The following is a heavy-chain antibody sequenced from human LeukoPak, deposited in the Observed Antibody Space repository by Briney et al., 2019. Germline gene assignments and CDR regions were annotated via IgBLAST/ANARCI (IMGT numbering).Heavy chain of an antibody. D-gene: IGHD5-12*01. CDR1: GYTFSSYG. Sequence: ASVKVSCKASGYTFSSYGISWVRQAPGQGLGWMGRISAYNGNTNYAQRFQGRVTMTTDTSTTTAYMELRSLRSDDTAVYYCAREQGGYSGSADYWGQGTLVTVSS. CDR3: AREQGGYSGSADY. J-gene: IGHJ4*02. V-gene: IGHV1-18*01. CDR2: ISAYNGNT.